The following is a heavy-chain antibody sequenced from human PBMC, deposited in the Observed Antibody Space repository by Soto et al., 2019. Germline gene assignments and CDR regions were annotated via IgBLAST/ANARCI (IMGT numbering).Heavy chain of an antibody. CDR2: IYYSGST. V-gene: IGHV4-30-4*01. Sequence: SETLSLTCTVSGAPISSGEYYWYWVRQAPGKGLEWVGYIYYSGSTYYNPSLKRRLDISLDVSRNQFSLRLTSVTASETSVYFRDRVDYGVDEVSYCGPGMLVTVSS. D-gene: IGHD3-16*01. J-gene: IGHJ4*02. CDR1: GAPISSGEYY. CDR3: DRVDYGVDEVSY.